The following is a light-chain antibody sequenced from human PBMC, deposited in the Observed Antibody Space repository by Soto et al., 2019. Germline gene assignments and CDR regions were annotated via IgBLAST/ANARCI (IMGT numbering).Light chain of an antibody. J-gene: IGKJ4*01. Sequence: ENVLTQSPATLSLSPGEGATLSCRASESVGSDLAWYQQKPGQPPRLLIYDVSGRATGVPARFSGSGSGTDFTLTTSSLEPEDFAVYYCQQRDSWPLTFGGGTKVEIK. CDR3: QQRDSWPLT. CDR2: DVS. V-gene: IGKV3-11*01. CDR1: ESVGSD.